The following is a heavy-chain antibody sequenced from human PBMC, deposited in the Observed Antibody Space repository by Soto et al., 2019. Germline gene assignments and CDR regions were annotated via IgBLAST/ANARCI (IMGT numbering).Heavy chain of an antibody. J-gene: IGHJ4*02. Sequence: PGESLKISCKASGYDFARTWIGWVRQLTGKGLDWLGIIYPGDSETRYSPSFRGQVTFSVGMSISTAYLQWSSLKTSDIAIYYCARLVGAYDSYFDHWGQGTRVTVSS. CDR2: IYPGDSET. D-gene: IGHD5-12*01. CDR3: ARLVGAYDSYFDH. V-gene: IGHV5-51*01. CDR1: GYDFARTW.